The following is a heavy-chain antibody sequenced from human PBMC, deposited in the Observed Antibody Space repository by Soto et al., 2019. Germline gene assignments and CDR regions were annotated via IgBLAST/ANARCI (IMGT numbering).Heavy chain of an antibody. CDR2: ISAYNGNT. J-gene: IGHJ3*02. CDR3: ARDPYSYYYDSSGYLSRGAFDI. V-gene: IGHV1-18*01. Sequence: ASVKVSCKASGCTFTSYGISWVRQAPGQGLEWMGWISAYNGNTNYAQKLQGRVTMTTDTSTSTAYMELRSLRPDDTAVYYCARDPYSYYYDSSGYLSRGAFDIWGQGTMVTVSS. CDR1: GCTFTSYG. D-gene: IGHD3-22*01.